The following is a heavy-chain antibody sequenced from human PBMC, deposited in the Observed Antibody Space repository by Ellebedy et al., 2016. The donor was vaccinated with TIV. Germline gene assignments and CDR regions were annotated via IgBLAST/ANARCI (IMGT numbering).Heavy chain of an antibody. D-gene: IGHD2-21*01. CDR1: GYSFTSYW. CDR3: IRHEYGVDWAAFDY. V-gene: IGHV5-10-1*04. CDR2: IDPSDSYT. Sequence: GESLKISCKGSGYSFTSYWIGWVRQMPGKGLEWMGRIDPSDSYTNYSPSFLGQVTISADKSISTAYLQWSTLKASDTAIYYCIRHEYGVDWAAFDYWGQGTLVTVSS. J-gene: IGHJ4*02.